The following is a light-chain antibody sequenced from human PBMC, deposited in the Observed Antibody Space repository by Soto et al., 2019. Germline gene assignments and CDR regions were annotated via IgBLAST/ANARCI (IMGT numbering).Light chain of an antibody. J-gene: IGLJ2*01. CDR3: SSYAGSNNLEV. CDR2: EVN. Sequence: QSVLTQPPSASGSPGQSVTISCTGTRSDVGDYNYVSWYQQHPGKAPKLIIYEVNKGPSGVPDRFSGSKSGNTASLSVSGLQADDEADYYCSSYAGSNNLEVFGGGTKLTVL. V-gene: IGLV2-8*01. CDR1: RSDVGDYNY.